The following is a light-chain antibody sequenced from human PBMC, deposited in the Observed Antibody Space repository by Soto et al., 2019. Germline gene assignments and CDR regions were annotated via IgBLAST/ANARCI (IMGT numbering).Light chain of an antibody. J-gene: IGLJ1*01. CDR1: SRDIGISNL. V-gene: IGLV2-23*01. CDR3: CSYGGSTYG. Sequence: QSVLTQPASVSGSPGQSITISCTGTSRDIGISNLVSWYQQHPGKAPKLMIYEGSKRPSGVSNRFSGSKSGTTASLTISGLQAEDEADYYCCSYGGSTYGFGTGTKVTVL. CDR2: EGS.